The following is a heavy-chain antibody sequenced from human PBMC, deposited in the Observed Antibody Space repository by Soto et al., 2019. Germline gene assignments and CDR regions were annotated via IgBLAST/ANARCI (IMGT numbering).Heavy chain of an antibody. D-gene: IGHD3-22*01. Sequence: PGGSLRLSCAASGFTFSSYSMSWFRQAPGKGLEWVSSISSSSYIYYADSVKGRFTISRDNAKNSLYLQMNSLRAEDTAVYYCARDSDYYDSSGYNHDAFDIWGQGTMVTVSS. J-gene: IGHJ3*02. V-gene: IGHV3-21*01. CDR1: GFTFSSYS. CDR3: ARDSDYYDSSGYNHDAFDI. CDR2: ISSSSYI.